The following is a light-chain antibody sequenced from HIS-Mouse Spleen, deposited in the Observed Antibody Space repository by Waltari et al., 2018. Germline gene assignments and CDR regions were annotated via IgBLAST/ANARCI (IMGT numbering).Light chain of an antibody. J-gene: IGLJ2*01. CDR1: RTNLRSNT. CDR3: AAWDDSLNGRVV. V-gene: IGLV1-44*01. Sequence: QSVLTQPPSASGTPGQRVTITCSGSRTNLRSNTFNWYQHLPGTAPKLLIYSNNQRPAGVPDRFSGSKSGTSASLAISGLQSEDEADYYCAAWDDSLNGRVVFGGGTKLTVL. CDR2: SNN.